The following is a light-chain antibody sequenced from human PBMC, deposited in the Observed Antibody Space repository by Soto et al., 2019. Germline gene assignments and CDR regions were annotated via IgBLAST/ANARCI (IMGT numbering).Light chain of an antibody. J-gene: IGKJ5*01. CDR2: KAS. CDR1: ESSSRW. Sequence: DIKMTQSPSTLSASVGDRVPITCRASESSSRWLAGYQQKPGKAPKLLIYKASSLESGVPSRFSGSGSGTEFTLTINSLQADDFATYYCQQHNSFSITFGQGTRLEIK. V-gene: IGKV1-5*03. CDR3: QQHNSFSIT.